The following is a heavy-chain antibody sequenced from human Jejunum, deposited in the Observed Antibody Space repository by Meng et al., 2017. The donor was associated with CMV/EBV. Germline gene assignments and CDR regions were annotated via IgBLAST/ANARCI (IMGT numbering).Heavy chain of an antibody. V-gene: IGHV1-69*01. Sequence: KASGYTFTAYYMHWVRQAPGQGLEWMGGIIPIFGTANYAQKFQGRVTITADESTSTAYMELSSLRSEDTAVYYCARASLTGTADYWGQGTLVTVSS. J-gene: IGHJ4*02. CDR2: IIPIFGTA. D-gene: IGHD1/OR15-1a*01. CDR3: ARASLTGTADY. CDR1: GYTFTAYY.